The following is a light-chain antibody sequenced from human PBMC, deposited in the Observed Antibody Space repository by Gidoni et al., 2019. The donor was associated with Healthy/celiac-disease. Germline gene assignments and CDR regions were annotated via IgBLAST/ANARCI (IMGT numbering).Light chain of an antibody. J-gene: IGKJ5*01. CDR2: DAS. CDR3: QQRSNWPIT. V-gene: IGKV3-11*01. Sequence: EIVLTQSPATLSLSPGERATLSSRASQSVSSYLAWYQQKPGQAPRLLIYDASNRATGIPARFSGSGSGTDSTLTISSLEPEDFAVYYCQQRSNWPITFGQGTRLEIK. CDR1: QSVSSY.